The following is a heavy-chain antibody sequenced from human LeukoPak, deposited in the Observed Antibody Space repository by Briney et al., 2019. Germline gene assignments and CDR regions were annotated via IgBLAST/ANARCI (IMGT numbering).Heavy chain of an antibody. V-gene: IGHV3-7*04. CDR3: TRVGYIDEGIDY. J-gene: IGHJ4*02. D-gene: IGHD5-24*01. Sequence: PGGSLRLSCVASGFPFSSYWMTWVRQAPGKGLEWVANIKQDGSKKSHVDSVKGRFTISRDNAKNSLYLQMNSLRAEDTAIYYCTRVGYIDEGIDYWGQGTLVTVPS. CDR1: GFPFSSYW. CDR2: IKQDGSKK.